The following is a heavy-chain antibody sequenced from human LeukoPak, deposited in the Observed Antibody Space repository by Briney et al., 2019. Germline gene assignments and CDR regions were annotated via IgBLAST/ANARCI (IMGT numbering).Heavy chain of an antibody. D-gene: IGHD4-17*01. V-gene: IGHV1-24*01. CDR2: FDPEDGET. Sequence: EASVKVSCKVSGYTLTELSMHWGRQAPGKGLEWRGGFDPEDGETIYAQKFQGRVTMTEDTSTDTPYMEPSTLRSEDTAVYYCATDPSYGDYHFDYWGQGTLVTVSS. CDR3: ATDPSYGDYHFDY. CDR1: GYTLTELS. J-gene: IGHJ4*02.